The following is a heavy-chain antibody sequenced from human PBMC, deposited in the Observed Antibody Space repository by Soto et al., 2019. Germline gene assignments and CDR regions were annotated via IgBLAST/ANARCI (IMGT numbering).Heavy chain of an antibody. V-gene: IGHV3-30-3*01. J-gene: IGHJ4*02. CDR2: ISYDGSNK. D-gene: IGHD2-15*01. CDR1: GFTFSSYA. CDR3: ARDPHAYCSGGSCYFAS. Sequence: GESLKISCAASGFTFSSYAMHWVRQAPGKGLEWVAVISYDGSNKYYADSVKGRFTISRDNSKNTLYLQMNSLRAEDTAVYYCARDPHAYCSGGSCYFASWGQGALVTVSS.